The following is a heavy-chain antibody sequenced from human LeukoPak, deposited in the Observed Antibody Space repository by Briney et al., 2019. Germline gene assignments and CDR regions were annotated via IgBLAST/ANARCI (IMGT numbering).Heavy chain of an antibody. CDR2: IYYSGST. J-gene: IGHJ4*02. CDR3: ARARYSYGYSDY. CDR1: GGSISSGGYY. Sequence: SETLSLTCTVSGGSISSGGYYWSWIRQHPGKGLEWIGYIYYSGSTYYNPSLKSRVIISVDTSKNQFSLKLSSVTAADTAVYYCARARYSYGYSDYWGQGTLVTVSS. D-gene: IGHD5-18*01. V-gene: IGHV4-31*03.